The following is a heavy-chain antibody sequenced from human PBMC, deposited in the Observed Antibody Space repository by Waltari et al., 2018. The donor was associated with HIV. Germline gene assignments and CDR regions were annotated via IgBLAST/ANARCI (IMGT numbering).Heavy chain of an antibody. CDR2: ISWNSGSI. J-gene: IGHJ5*02. CDR1: GFTSDNYA. Sequence: EVQLVESGGGLLQPGWSLRLSCDASGFTSDNYAMHWVRQAPGKGLEWVLGISWNSGSIGYADSVKGRFTISRDNAKNSLYLQMNSLRAEDTALYYCAKDGQFAAPWGQGTLVTVSS. CDR3: AKDGQFAAP. V-gene: IGHV3-9*02.